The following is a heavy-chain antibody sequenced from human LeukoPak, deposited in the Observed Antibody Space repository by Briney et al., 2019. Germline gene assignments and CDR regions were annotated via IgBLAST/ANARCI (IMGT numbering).Heavy chain of an antibody. CDR3: ARVGDSGYDSPDGAFDI. V-gene: IGHV3-48*03. Sequence: PGGSLRLSCAASGFTFSSYEMNWVRQAPGKGLEWGSYISSSGSTIYYADSVKGRFTISRDNAKNSLYLQMNSLSAEDTAVYYCARVGDSGYDSPDGAFDIWGQGTMVTVSS. D-gene: IGHD5-12*01. J-gene: IGHJ3*02. CDR1: GFTFSSYE. CDR2: ISSSGSTI.